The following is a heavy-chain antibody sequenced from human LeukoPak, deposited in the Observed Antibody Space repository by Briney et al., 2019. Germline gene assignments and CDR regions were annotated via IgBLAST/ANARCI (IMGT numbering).Heavy chain of an antibody. CDR3: ARDYCSSTSFGCYYGMDV. D-gene: IGHD2-2*01. CDR1: GFTFDDYG. V-gene: IGHV3-20*04. J-gene: IGHJ6*02. CDR2: INWNGGST. Sequence: PGGSLRLSCAASGFTFDDYGMSWVRQAPGKGVEWVSGINWNGGSTGYADSVKGRFTISRDNAKNSLYLQMNSLRAEDTALYYCARDYCSSTSFGCYYGMDVWGQGTTVTVSS.